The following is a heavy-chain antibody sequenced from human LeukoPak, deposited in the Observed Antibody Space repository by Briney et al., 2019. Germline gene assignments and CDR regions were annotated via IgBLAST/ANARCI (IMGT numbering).Heavy chain of an antibody. CDR2: IYHSGST. D-gene: IGHD3-10*01. V-gene: IGHV4-38-2*02. Sequence: SETLSLTRTVSGYSISSGNYWGWLRQPPGKGLEWIGSIYHSGSTHYNPSLKSRVTISVDTSKNQFSLNLTSVTAADTAVYYCARGEIGSIGRLGYWGQGTLVTVSS. CDR3: ARGEIGSIGRLGY. J-gene: IGHJ4*02. CDR1: GYSISSGNY.